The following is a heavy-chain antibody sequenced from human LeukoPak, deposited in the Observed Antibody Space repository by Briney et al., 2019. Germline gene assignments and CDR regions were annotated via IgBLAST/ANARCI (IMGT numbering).Heavy chain of an antibody. CDR1: GGSFSGYY. D-gene: IGHD2-15*01. CDR2: INHSGST. Sequence: SETLSLICAVYGGSFSGYYWSWIRQPPGKGLEWIGEINHSGSTNYNQSLKSRVTISVDTSKNQFPLKLSSVPAADTAVYYCARGCSGGSCYSGMRPSRGFDPWGQRTLVTVSS. CDR3: ARGCSGGSCYSGMRPSRGFDP. V-gene: IGHV4-34*01. J-gene: IGHJ5*02.